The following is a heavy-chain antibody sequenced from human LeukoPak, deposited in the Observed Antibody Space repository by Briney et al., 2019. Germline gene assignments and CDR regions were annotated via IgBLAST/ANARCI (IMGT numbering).Heavy chain of an antibody. CDR2: IYHSGST. V-gene: IGHV4-4*02. CDR1: GGSISSSNW. CDR3: ARGGVGAVAGLYYYYGMDV. D-gene: IGHD6-19*01. J-gene: IGHJ6*02. Sequence: SETLSLTCAVSGGSISSSNWWSWVRQPPGKGLEWIGEIYHSGSTNYNPSLKSRVTISVDKSKNQFSLKLSSVTAADTAVYYCARGGVGAVAGLYYYYGMDVWGQGTTVTVSS.